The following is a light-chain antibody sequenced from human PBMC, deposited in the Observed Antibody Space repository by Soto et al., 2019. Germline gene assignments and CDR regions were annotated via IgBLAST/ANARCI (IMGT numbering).Light chain of an antibody. J-gene: IGKJ1*01. CDR2: TTT. CDR3: QHYSGDRAT. V-gene: IGKV1-39*01. CDR1: QSVRSY. Sequence: DIQMTHSPSSLSASVVDTITITFRSIQSVRSYLNWYQQKPGKAPDLLIYTTTSLQSEVPSRFSGSGSETEFTLTISSLRPDDFATYYCQHYSGDRATFGQGTKVDIK.